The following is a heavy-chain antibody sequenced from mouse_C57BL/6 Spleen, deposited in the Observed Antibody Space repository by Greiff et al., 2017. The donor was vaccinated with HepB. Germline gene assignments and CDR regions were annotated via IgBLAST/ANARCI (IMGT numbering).Heavy chain of an antibody. V-gene: IGHV1-82*01. CDR2: IYPGDGDT. CDR1: GYAFSSSW. J-gene: IGHJ2*01. CDR3: ARRNWDVREYYFDY. Sequence: VQLQQSGPELVKPGASVKISCKASGYAFSSSWMNWVKQRPGKGLEWIGRIYPGDGDTNYNGKFKGKATLTADKSSSTAYMQLSSLTSEDSAVYFCARRNWDVREYYFDYWGQGTTLTVSS. D-gene: IGHD4-1*01.